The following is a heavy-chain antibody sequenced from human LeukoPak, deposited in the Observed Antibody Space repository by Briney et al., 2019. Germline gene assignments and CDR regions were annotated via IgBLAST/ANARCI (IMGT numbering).Heavy chain of an antibody. CDR3: ARARGYCSGGSCPFDY. CDR1: GYTFTSYA. V-gene: IGHV1-3*01. CDR2: INAGNGNT. J-gene: IGHJ4*02. Sequence: ASVKVSCKASGYTFTSYAMHWVRQAPGQRLEWMGWINAGNGNTKYSQKFQGRVTITRDTSTSTAYMELSSLRSEDTAVYYCARARGYCSGGSCPFDYWGQGTLATVSS. D-gene: IGHD2-15*01.